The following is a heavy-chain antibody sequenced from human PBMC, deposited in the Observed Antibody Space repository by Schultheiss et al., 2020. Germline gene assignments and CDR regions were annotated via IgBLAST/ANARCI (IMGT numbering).Heavy chain of an antibody. V-gene: IGHV3-48*01. CDR3: AKARDYYDSSGIYYVLISRSFDS. Sequence: GGSLRLSCAASGFTFSIYTMNWVRQAPGKGLEWISYISASGNTIYYADSVRGRFTVSRDNAKNSLYLQMSSLRGEDTAVYYCAKARDYYDSSGIYYVLISRSFDSWGQGTQVTVSS. CDR1: GFTFSIYT. J-gene: IGHJ4*02. CDR2: ISASGNTI. D-gene: IGHD3-22*01.